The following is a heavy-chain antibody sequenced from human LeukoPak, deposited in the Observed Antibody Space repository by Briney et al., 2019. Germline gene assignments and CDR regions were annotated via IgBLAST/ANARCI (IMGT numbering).Heavy chain of an antibody. J-gene: IGHJ5*02. V-gene: IGHV3-23*01. CDR2: ISGSGGRT. CDR3: AKYGSTSPPNWFDP. Sequence: GGSLRLSCAASGFTFSSYAMTWVRQAAGEGLEWVSAISGSGGRTYYADSVKGRFTISRDNSKNTLYLQMISLRAEDTAVYYCAKYGSTSPPNWFDPWGQGTLVTVSS. D-gene: IGHD3-10*01. CDR1: GFTFSSYA.